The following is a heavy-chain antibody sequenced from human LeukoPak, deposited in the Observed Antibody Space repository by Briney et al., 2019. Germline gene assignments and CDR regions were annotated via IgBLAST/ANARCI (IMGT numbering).Heavy chain of an antibody. J-gene: IGHJ4*02. CDR3: ARDLWPNY. V-gene: IGHV3-48*04. CDR2: ISSSSSTI. CDR1: GFTFSSYS. Sequence: GGSLRLSCAASGFTFSSYSMNWVRQAPGKGLEWVSYISSSSSTIYYADSVKGRFTISRDNAKNSLYLQMNSLRAEDTAVYYCARDLWPNYWGQGTLVTVSS.